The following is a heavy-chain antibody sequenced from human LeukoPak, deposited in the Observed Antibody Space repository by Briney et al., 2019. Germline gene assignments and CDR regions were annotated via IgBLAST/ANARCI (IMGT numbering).Heavy chain of an antibody. CDR2: ITGGADST. CDR1: GFTFNNYP. V-gene: IGHV3-23*01. CDR3: ARVAVSGPTGWFDS. D-gene: IGHD2-8*02. J-gene: IGHJ5*01. Sequence: GGSLRLSCAGSGFTFNNYPISWVRQTPGKGLEWVSAITGGADSTYYADSVKGRFTISRDNVDNVVYLEMNSLGAEDTATYYCARVAVSGPTGWFDSWGQGTLVIVSS.